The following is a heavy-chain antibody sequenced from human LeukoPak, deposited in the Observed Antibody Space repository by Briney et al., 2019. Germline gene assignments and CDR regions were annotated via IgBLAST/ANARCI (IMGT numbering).Heavy chain of an antibody. CDR1: GYTFTGYY. CDR3: AKVGPRMYHLIYYMDV. V-gene: IGHV1-2*02. J-gene: IGHJ6*03. D-gene: IGHD2-2*01. Sequence: ASVKVSCKASGYTFTGYYMHWVRQAPGQGLEWMGWINPNSGGTNYAQKFQGRVTMTRDTSISTAYMELSRLRSDDTAVYYCAKVGPRMYHLIYYMDVWGEGTTVSISS. CDR2: INPNSGGT.